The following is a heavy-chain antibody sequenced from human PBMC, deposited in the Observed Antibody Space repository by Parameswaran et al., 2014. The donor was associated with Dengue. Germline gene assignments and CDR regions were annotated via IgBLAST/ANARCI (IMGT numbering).Heavy chain of an antibody. V-gene: IGHV4-34*01. J-gene: IGHJ6*03. Sequence: VRQAPGKGLEWIGEINHSGSTNYNPSLKSRVTISVDTSKNQFSLKLSSVTAADTAVYYCARGPRLAAGIIYYYYYYYMDVWGQRDHGHRLL. CDR3: ARGPRLAAGIIYYYYYYYMDV. CDR2: INHSGST. D-gene: IGHD6-13*01.